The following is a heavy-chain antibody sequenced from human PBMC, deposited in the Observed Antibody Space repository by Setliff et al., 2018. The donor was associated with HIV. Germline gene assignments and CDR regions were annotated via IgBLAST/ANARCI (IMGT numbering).Heavy chain of an antibody. Sequence: SVKVSCKASGGTFSSYAISWVRQAPGQGLEWMGGFIPLPRIANYPQKFQGRVTITADESMSTAYMELSSLRSEDTAVYYCASSPGYSYGKDYWGQGTLVTVSS. V-gene: IGHV1-69*10. CDR3: ASSPGYSYGKDY. CDR1: GGTFSSYA. J-gene: IGHJ4*02. D-gene: IGHD5-18*01. CDR2: FIPLPRIA.